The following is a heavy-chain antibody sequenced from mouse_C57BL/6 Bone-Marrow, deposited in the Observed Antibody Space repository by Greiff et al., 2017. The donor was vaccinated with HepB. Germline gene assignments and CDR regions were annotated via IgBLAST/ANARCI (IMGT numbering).Heavy chain of an antibody. J-gene: IGHJ2*01. CDR2: IYPSDSET. D-gene: IGHD1-1*01. Sequence: QVQLQQPGAELVRPGSSVKLSCKASGYTFTSYWMDWVKQRPGQGLEWIGNIYPSDSETHYNQKFKDKATLTVDKSSSTAYMQLSSLTSEDSAVLYCARAITALVAGDYFDYWGQGTTLTVAS. V-gene: IGHV1-61*01. CDR3: ARAITALVAGDYFDY. CDR1: GYTFTSYW.